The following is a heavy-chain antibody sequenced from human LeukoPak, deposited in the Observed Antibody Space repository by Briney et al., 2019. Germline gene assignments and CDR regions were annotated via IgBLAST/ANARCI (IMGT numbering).Heavy chain of an antibody. J-gene: IGHJ5*02. CDR1: GYTFTGYY. CDR3: ARPLPYYYGSGGSWFDP. CDR2: INPNSGGT. V-gene: IGHV1-2*02. D-gene: IGHD3-10*01. Sequence: GASVKVSCKASGYTFTGYYMHWVRQAPGQGLEWMGWINPNSGGTNYAQKFQGRVTMTRDTSISTAYMELSRLRSDDTAVYYCARPLPYYYGSGGSWFDPWGQGTLVTVSS.